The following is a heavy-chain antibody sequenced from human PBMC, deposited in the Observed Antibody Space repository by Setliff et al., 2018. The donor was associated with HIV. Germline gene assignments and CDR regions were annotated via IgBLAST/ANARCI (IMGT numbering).Heavy chain of an antibody. V-gene: IGHV4-59*01. Sequence: PSETLSLTCTVPGGSISGYYWSWIRQPPGKGLEWIGYIYYSGSTNYNPSLKSRVTISVDTSKNQFSLKLSSVTAADTAIYYCARHIFGRSKIAAAAIQIFDYWGQGTLVTVSS. CDR2: IYYSGST. J-gene: IGHJ4*02. D-gene: IGHD6-13*01. CDR3: ARHIFGRSKIAAAAIQIFDY. CDR1: GGSISGYY.